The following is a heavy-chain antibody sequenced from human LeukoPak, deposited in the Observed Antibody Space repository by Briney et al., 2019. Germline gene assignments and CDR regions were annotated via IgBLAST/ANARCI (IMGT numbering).Heavy chain of an antibody. J-gene: IGHJ4*02. Sequence: GGSLRLSCAASGFTFSSYAMSWVRQAPGKGLEWVSAISGSGGSTYYADSVKGRFTISRDNSKNTLYLQMNGLRAEDTAVYYCAKGDRPYSSGWYNQFDYWGQGTLVTVSS. V-gene: IGHV3-23*01. CDR3: AKGDRPYSSGWYNQFDY. CDR2: ISGSGGST. CDR1: GFTFSSYA. D-gene: IGHD6-19*01.